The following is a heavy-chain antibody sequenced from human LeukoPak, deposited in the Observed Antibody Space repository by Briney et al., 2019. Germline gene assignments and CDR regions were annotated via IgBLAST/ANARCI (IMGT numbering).Heavy chain of an antibody. D-gene: IGHD5-24*01. CDR3: AKETRWLHDAFDI. Sequence: PGGSLRLSCAASGFTFSSYGMHWVRQAPGKGLEWVAVISYDGSNKYYADSVKGRFTISRDNSKNTLYLQMNNLRAEDTAVYYCAKETRWLHDAFDIWGQGTMVTVSS. J-gene: IGHJ3*02. V-gene: IGHV3-30*18. CDR2: ISYDGSNK. CDR1: GFTFSSYG.